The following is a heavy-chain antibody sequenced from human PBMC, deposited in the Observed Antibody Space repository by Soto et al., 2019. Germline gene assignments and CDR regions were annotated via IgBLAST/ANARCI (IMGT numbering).Heavy chain of an antibody. CDR2: IYYSGST. Sequence: SETLSLTCSVSGGSISSGYYYWSWIRQPPGKGLEWIGNIYYSGSTYYNPSLKSRVTISVDTSKNQFSLKLSSVTAADTAVYYCASSGGYYFDYWGQGTLVAVSS. CDR1: GGSISSGYYY. J-gene: IGHJ4*02. D-gene: IGHD5-12*01. V-gene: IGHV4-30-4*01. CDR3: ASSGGYYFDY.